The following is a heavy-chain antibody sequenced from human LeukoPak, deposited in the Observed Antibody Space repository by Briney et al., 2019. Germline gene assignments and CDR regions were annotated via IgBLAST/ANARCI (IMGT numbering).Heavy chain of an antibody. CDR1: GGSISSYY. Sequence: SETLSLTCTVSGGSISSYYWSWIRQPPGKGLEWIGYIYYSGSTNYNPSLKSRVTISVDTSKNQSSLKLSSVTAADTAVYYCASAGYSSRQDAFDIWGQGTMVTVSS. CDR2: IYYSGST. D-gene: IGHD6-19*01. V-gene: IGHV4-59*08. J-gene: IGHJ3*02. CDR3: ASAGYSSRQDAFDI.